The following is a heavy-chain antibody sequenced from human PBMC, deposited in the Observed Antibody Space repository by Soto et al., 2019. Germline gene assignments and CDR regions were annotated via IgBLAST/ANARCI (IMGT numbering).Heavy chain of an antibody. V-gene: IGHV5-10-1*01. CDR2: IDPSDSYT. CDR1: GYSFTSYW. D-gene: IGHD5-18*01. CDR3: ARHVPSQCTAMVPFDP. Sequence: EVQLVQSGAEVKKPGESLRISCKGSGYSFTSYWISWVRQMPGKGLEWMGRIDPSDSYTNYSPSFQGHVTISADKSISTAYLQWSSLKASDTAMYYCARHVPSQCTAMVPFDPWGQGTLVTVSS. J-gene: IGHJ5*02.